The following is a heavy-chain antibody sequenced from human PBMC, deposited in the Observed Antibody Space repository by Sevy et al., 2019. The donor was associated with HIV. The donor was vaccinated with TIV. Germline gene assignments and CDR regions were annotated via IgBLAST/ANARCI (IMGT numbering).Heavy chain of an antibody. Sequence: GGSLRLSCAASGFTFSNYAIHWVRQAPGKGLEWVAVISYDGSNKYHADSVKGRFTISRDNSKNTLYLQMNSLRPEDTAVYYCARGVEREGSGCLFSWGQGTLVTVSS. J-gene: IGHJ5*02. CDR1: GFTFSNYA. CDR3: ARGVEREGSGCLFS. D-gene: IGHD6-19*01. V-gene: IGHV3-30-3*01. CDR2: ISYDGSNK.